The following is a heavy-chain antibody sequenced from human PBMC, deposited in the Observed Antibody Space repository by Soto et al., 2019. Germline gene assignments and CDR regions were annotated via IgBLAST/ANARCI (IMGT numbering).Heavy chain of an antibody. J-gene: IGHJ4*02. CDR3: ARGRVALTVTGEDF. V-gene: IGHV3-30-3*01. D-gene: IGHD3-16*01. Sequence: QVQLVESGGGVVQPGTSLTLSCEASGFTFTSHGMHWVRQAPGKGLEWLAVISFDGNTKYYADSVKDRFSIFRDNSKKTVFLQMNSLTAEDTALYYCARGRVALTVTGEDFWGQGTLVTVSS. CDR2: ISFDGNTK. CDR1: GFTFTSHG.